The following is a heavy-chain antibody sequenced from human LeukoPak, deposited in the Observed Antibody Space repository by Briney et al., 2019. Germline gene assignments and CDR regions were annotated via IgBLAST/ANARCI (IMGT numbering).Heavy chain of an antibody. J-gene: IGHJ4*02. CDR3: ARDYSGSYNLDY. D-gene: IGHD1-26*01. Sequence: GGSLRLSCAASGFTFSNYNMNWVCQAPGKGLEWVSSISDSGSYISYADSVKGRFTISRDNAKNSLYLQMNRLRAEDTALYYCARDYSGSYNLDYWGQGTLVTVSS. CDR2: ISDSGSYI. V-gene: IGHV3-21*01. CDR1: GFTFSNYN.